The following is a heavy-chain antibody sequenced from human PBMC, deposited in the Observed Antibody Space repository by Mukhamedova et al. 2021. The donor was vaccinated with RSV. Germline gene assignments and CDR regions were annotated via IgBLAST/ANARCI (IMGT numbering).Heavy chain of an antibody. CDR2: VNSRDGSR. D-gene: IGHD2-15*01. J-gene: IGHJ2*01. CDR1: GYTFVSYN. CDR3: ARVDPLAAHSHFDL. V-gene: IGHV1-46*03. Sequence: GYTFVSYNLHWVRQAPGQSLEWMGIVNSRDGSRSYAPEFQGRVAMTRDTSTSTVYMELSRLESDDTAVYYCARVDPLAAHSHFDLW.